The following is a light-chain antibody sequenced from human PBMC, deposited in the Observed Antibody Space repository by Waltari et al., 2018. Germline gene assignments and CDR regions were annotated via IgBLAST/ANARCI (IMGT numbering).Light chain of an antibody. CDR1: SSNIGNNY. V-gene: IGLV1-51*02. CDR2: ENT. Sequence: QSVLTQPPSVSAAPGQRVTISCSGGSSNIGNNYVSWYRQFPGTAPKLLIYENTELHPVIPCRFSCSKSGTSATLDITGLQAGDEADYYCGTWDSSLSGAVFGGGTHLTVL. J-gene: IGLJ7*01. CDR3: GTWDSSLSGAV.